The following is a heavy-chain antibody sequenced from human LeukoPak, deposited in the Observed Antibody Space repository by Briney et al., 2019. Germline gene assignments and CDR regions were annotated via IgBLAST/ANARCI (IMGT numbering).Heavy chain of an antibody. V-gene: IGHV3-74*01. CDR3: ARGPFQTYYYDSSGYGSLDY. Sequence: GGSLRLSCAASGFTFSSYWMHWVRQAPGKGLVWVSRINSDGRSTRYADSVKGRFTISRDNAKNTLYLQMNSLRGEDTAVYYCARGPFQTYYYDSSGYGSLDYWGQGTLVTVSS. CDR1: GFTFSSYW. J-gene: IGHJ4*02. CDR2: INSDGRST. D-gene: IGHD3-22*01.